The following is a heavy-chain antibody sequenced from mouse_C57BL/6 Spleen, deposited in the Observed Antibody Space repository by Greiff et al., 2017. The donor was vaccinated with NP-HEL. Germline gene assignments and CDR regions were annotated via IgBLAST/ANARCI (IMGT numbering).Heavy chain of an antibody. CDR1: GFTFSNYW. CDR2: IRLKSDNYAT. CDR3: TCWNNWVDFDY. D-gene: IGHD4-1*01. V-gene: IGHV6-3*01. Sequence: EVKVEESGGGLVQPGGSMKLSCVASGFTFSNYWMNWVRQSPEKGLEWVAQIRLKSDNYATHYAESVKGRFTISRDDSKSTVYLQMTNLRAEDTGIYFCTCWNNWVDFDYWGQGTTLTVSS. J-gene: IGHJ2*01.